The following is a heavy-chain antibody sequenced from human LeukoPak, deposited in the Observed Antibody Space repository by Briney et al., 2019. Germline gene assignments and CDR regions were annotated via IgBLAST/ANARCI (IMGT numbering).Heavy chain of an antibody. CDR1: GFTFSSYW. Sequence: SGGSLRLSCAASGFTFSSYWMHWVRQAPGKGLVWVSRINSDGSSTNYADSVKGRFTISRDNAKNTLYLQMYSLSAEDTAVCYCAREDRYYYYGMDVWGQGTTVTVSS. CDR3: AREDRYYYYGMDV. V-gene: IGHV3-74*01. J-gene: IGHJ6*02. CDR2: INSDGSST.